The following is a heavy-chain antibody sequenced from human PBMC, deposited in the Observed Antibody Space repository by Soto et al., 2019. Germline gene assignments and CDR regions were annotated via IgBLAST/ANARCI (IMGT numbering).Heavy chain of an antibody. J-gene: IGHJ4*02. D-gene: IGHD4-17*01. CDR3: AHXYGDYTLDY. CDR1: GFSLRTCGGG. Sequence: SXAMLGNPTQTLTLTCTFSGFSLRTCGGGVGWVRQPPGKALGGLALIYWGDDKRYSPSLKSRLTITKDTSKNQVVLTMTNMDPVDTATYFCAHXYGDYTLDYWGQGTLVTGSS. V-gene: IGHV2-5*02. CDR2: IYWGDDK.